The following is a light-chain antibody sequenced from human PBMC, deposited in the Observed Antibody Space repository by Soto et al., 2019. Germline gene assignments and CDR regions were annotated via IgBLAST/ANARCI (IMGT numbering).Light chain of an antibody. V-gene: IGLV2-14*01. J-gene: IGLJ2*01. CDR2: EVS. CDR1: SSDVGGYNY. CDR3: SSYTGSNTLV. Sequence: QSALTQPASVSGSPGQSITISCTGTSSDVGGYNYVSWYQQHPGNAPKLMIFEVSDRPSGVYSLFACFKSCNNASLTISWVQDEDEADYYFSSYTGSNTLVFGGGTKVTVL.